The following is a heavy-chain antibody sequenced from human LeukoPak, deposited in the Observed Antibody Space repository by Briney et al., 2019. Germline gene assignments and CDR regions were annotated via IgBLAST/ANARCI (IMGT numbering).Heavy chain of an antibody. Sequence: GASVKVSCKASGYTFTNYYIHWVRQAPGQGLEWMGWINPNSGGTKYAQKFQARVTMTRDTSISTLYMELSRLKSDDTAIYYCARDQGIAARHRYYYYMDVWGKGTTVTVSS. CDR3: ARDQGIAARHRYYYYMDV. CDR1: GYTFTNYY. D-gene: IGHD6-6*01. V-gene: IGHV1-2*02. J-gene: IGHJ6*03. CDR2: INPNSGGT.